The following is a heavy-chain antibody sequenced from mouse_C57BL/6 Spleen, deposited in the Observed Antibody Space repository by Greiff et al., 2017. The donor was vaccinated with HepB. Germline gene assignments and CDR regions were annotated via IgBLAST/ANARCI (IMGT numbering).Heavy chain of an antibody. J-gene: IGHJ1*03. V-gene: IGHV1-59*01. Sequence: VQLQQPGAELVRPGTSVKLSCKASGYTFTSYWMHWVKQRPGQGLEWIGVIDPSDSYTNYNQKFKGKATLTVDTSSSTAYMQLSSLTSEDSAVYYCARGGYEYGDWYFDVWGTGTTVTVSS. CDR2: IDPSDSYT. CDR3: ARGGYEYGDWYFDV. D-gene: IGHD2-4*01. CDR1: GYTFTSYW.